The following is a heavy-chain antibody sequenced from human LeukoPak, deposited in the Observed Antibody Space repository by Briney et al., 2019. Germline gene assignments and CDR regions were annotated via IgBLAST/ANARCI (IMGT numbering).Heavy chain of an antibody. Sequence: SVKVSCKASGGTFSSYAISWVRQAPGQGLEWMGRIIPILGIANYAQKFQGRVTITADKSTSTAYMELSSLRSEDTAVHYCARDSAYGMDVWGQGTTVTVSS. CDR2: IIPILGIA. J-gene: IGHJ6*02. V-gene: IGHV1-69*04. CDR3: ARDSAYGMDV. CDR1: GGTFSSYA. D-gene: IGHD1-26*01.